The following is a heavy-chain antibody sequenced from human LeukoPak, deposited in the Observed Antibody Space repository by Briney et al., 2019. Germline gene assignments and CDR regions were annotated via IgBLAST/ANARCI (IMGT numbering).Heavy chain of an antibody. Sequence: ASVKVSCKASGYTFTGYYMHWVRRAPGQGLEWMGWINPNSGGTNYAQKFQGRVTMTRDTSISTAYMELSRLRSDDTAIYYCARDNSVDDNAWWFDPWGQGTLVTVSS. J-gene: IGHJ5*02. CDR1: GYTFTGYY. CDR3: ARDNSVDDNAWWFDP. D-gene: IGHD3-22*01. CDR2: INPNSGGT. V-gene: IGHV1-2*02.